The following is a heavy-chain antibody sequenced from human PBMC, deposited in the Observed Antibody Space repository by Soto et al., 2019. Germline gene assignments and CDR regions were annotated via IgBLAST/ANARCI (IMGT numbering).Heavy chain of an antibody. CDR3: ARTGYYDSSGYYSMVFI. Sequence: SETLSLTCTVSGDFLDDSRWWSWVRQPPGKGLEWIGEIHHTGITNYIPSLKSRVTMSVDKNKNQVSLEVYSVTAADTAVYYCARTGYYDSSGYYSMVFIWGQGTMVTVSS. J-gene: IGHJ3*02. CDR2: IHHTGIT. CDR1: GDFLDDSRW. D-gene: IGHD3-22*01. V-gene: IGHV4-4*02.